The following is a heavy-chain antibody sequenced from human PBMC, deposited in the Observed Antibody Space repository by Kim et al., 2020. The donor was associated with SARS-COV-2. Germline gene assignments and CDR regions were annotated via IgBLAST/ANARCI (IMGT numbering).Heavy chain of an antibody. J-gene: IGHJ6*02. CDR2: ISAYNGNT. CDR1: GYTFTSYG. CDR3: ARDLLPLHSSSWYRGGYYYYYGMDV. Sequence: ASVKVSCKASGYTFTSYGISWVRQAPGQGLEWMGWISAYNGNTNYAQKLQGRVTMTTDTSTSTAYMELRSLRSDDTAVYYCARDLLPLHSSSWYRGGYYYYYGMDVWGQGTTVTVSS. V-gene: IGHV1-18*01. D-gene: IGHD6-13*01.